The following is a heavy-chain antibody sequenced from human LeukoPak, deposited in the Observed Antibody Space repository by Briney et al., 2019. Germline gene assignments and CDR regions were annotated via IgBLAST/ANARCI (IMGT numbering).Heavy chain of an antibody. CDR1: GGSISSGGYY. J-gene: IGHJ4*02. Sequence: TSETLSLTCTVSGGSISSGGYYWSWIRQPPGKGLEWIGYIYHSGSTYYNPSLKSRVTISADRSKNQFSQKLSSVTAADTAVYYCARGGAMVDYWGQGTLVTVSS. CDR2: IYHSGST. D-gene: IGHD3-16*01. V-gene: IGHV4-30-2*01. CDR3: ARGGAMVDY.